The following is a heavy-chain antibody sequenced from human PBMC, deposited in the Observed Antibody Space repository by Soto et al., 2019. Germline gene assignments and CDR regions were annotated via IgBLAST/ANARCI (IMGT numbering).Heavy chain of an antibody. J-gene: IGHJ4*02. Sequence: PGGSLRLSCVASGFTISSAWMHWVRQAPGEGLVWVSRIDRDGSGTSYADSVKGRFTISKDNAKNTLYLQMNSLRVEDTAVYYCGGVFESWGQGTQVTSPQ. CDR1: GFTISSAW. D-gene: IGHD2-8*01. CDR2: IDRDGSGT. CDR3: GGVFES. V-gene: IGHV3-74*01.